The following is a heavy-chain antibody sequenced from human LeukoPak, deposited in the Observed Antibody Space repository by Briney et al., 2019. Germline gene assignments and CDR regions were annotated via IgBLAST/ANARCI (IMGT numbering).Heavy chain of an antibody. CDR1: GGSFSGYY. D-gene: IGHD2/OR15-2a*01. J-gene: IGHJ5*02. CDR3: ARLPLSNRWFDP. Sequence: KPSETLSLTCAVYGGSFSGYYWSWIRQPPGKGLEWIGEINHSGSTNYNPSLKSRVTISVDASKNQFSLKLSSVTAVDTAVYYCARLPLSNRWFDPWGQGTLVTVSS. CDR2: INHSGST. V-gene: IGHV4-34*01.